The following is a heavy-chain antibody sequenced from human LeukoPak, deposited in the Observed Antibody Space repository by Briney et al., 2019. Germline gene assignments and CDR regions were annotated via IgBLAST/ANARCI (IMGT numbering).Heavy chain of an antibody. V-gene: IGHV4-34*01. J-gene: IGHJ4*02. CDR2: INHSGST. CDR1: GGSFSGYY. D-gene: IGHD5-24*01. Sequence: SETLSLTCAVYGGSFSGYYWSWIRQPPGKGLEWIGEINHSGSTNYNPSLKSRVTISVDTSNNHFSLKLSSVTAADTAVYYCARRGRVWLPDYWGQGTLVTVSS. CDR3: ARRGRVWLPDY.